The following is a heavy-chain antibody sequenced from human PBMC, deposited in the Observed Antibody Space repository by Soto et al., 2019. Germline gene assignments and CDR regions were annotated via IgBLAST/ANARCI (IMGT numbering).Heavy chain of an antibody. CDR2: IKHDGSEK. Sequence: GGSLILSCAASGFPFSTYSVSWVRQAPGKGLEWVANIKHDGSEKYYVDSVKGRFTISRDNAKDSLYLQMNSLRAEDTAVYYCARDPSGYGDFPDWYFDLWGRGTLVTVS. D-gene: IGHD4-17*01. J-gene: IGHJ2*01. CDR3: ARDPSGYGDFPDWYFDL. CDR1: GFPFSTYS. V-gene: IGHV3-7*01.